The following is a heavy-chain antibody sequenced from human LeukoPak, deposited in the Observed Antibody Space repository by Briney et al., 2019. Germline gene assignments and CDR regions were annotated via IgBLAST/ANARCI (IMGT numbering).Heavy chain of an antibody. D-gene: IGHD6-19*01. J-gene: IGHJ3*02. Sequence: GGSLRLSCAASGFTFDDYGMSWVRQAPGKGLEWVSGINWNGGSTGYADSVKGRFTISRDNAKNSLYLQMNSLRAEDAALYHCARSSYSSGFNDAFDIWGHGTMVTVSS. V-gene: IGHV3-20*01. CDR1: GFTFDDYG. CDR3: ARSSYSSGFNDAFDI. CDR2: INWNGGST.